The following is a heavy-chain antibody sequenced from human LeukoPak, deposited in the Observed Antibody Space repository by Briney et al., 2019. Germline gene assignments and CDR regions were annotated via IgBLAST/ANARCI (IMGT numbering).Heavy chain of an antibody. CDR1: GFTFSSYW. V-gene: IGHV3-7*01. D-gene: IGHD5-24*01. CDR3: ARDRGDGYNFDY. J-gene: IGHJ4*02. Sequence: GGSLRLSCAASGFTFSSYWMTWVRQAPGKGLEWVANIKEDGSEKYYVDSMKGRFTISRDNAKNSLYLQMNSLRAEDTAVYYCARDRGDGYNFDYWGQGTLVTVSS. CDR2: IKEDGSEK.